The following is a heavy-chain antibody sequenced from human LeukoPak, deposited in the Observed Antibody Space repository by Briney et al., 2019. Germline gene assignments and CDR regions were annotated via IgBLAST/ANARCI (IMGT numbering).Heavy chain of an antibody. CDR2: ISGSDGST. V-gene: IGHV3-23*01. J-gene: IGHJ5*02. D-gene: IGHD6-6*01. CDR1: GFTFNSHP. CDR3: AKGKGYSSSASDH. Sequence: GGSLRLSCAASGFTFNSHPMNWVRQAPGKGLEWVSAISGSDGSTYYADSVKGRFTISRDNSKNTLYLQINSLRAEDTAVYHCAKGKGYSSSASDHWGQGTLVTVSS.